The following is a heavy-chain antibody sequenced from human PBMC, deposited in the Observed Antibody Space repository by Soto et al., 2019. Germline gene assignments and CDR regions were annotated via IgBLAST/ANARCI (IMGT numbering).Heavy chain of an antibody. V-gene: IGHV1-18*01. CDR3: ARGTSFDY. CDR2: ISAYNDHT. D-gene: IGHD1-1*01. CDR1: GYTLTTYG. J-gene: IGHJ4*02. Sequence: QVQLVQSGAEVKKPGASVKVSCKAAGYTLTTYGVSWVRQAPGQGLEWVGWISAYNDHTNYAQKFQGRVTMTTDTSTSTASMELRSLRSDDTAVYYCARGTSFDYWGQGTLVTVSS.